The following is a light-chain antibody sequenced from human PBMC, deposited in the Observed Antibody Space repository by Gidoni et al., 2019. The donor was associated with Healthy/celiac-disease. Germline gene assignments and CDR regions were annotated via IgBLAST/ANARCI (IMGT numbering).Light chain of an antibody. CDR2: DAS. J-gene: IGKJ1*01. CDR3: QQYNSYPWT. CDR1: QSISSW. Sequence: DIQMTQSPSTLSASVVDRVTITCRASQSISSWLAWYQQKPGKAPKLLIYDASSVESGVPSRFSGSGSGTEFTLTISSLQPDDFTTYYCQQYNSYPWTFGQGTKVEIK. V-gene: IGKV1-5*01.